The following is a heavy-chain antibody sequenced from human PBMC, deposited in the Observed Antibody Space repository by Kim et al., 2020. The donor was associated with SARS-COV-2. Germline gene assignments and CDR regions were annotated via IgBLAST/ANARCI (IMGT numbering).Heavy chain of an antibody. V-gene: IGHV3-15*01. J-gene: IGHJ4*02. CDR1: GLTLSDAW. CDR2: IKSRTNGGTT. D-gene: IGHD1-26*01. Sequence: GGSLRLSCAASGLTLSDAWMSWVRQAPGKGLEWVGRIKSRTNGGTTDYSAPVEGRFTISRDDSKNTLLLQMNSLKTEDTAVYYCTRGLVGATNFDYWGQGALVTVSS. CDR3: TRGLVGATNFDY.